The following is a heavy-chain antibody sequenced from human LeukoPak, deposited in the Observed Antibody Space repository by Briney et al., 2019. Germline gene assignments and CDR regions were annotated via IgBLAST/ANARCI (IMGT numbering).Heavy chain of an antibody. CDR1: GFTVSSNY. Sequence: GGSLRLSCAASGFTVSSNYMSWVRQAPGKGLEWVSVIYSGGSTYYADSVKGRFTISRDNSKNTLYLQMNSLRAEDRAVYYCARVVPSTAYCGGDCYAPGAFDIWGQGTMVTVSS. J-gene: IGHJ3*02. CDR2: IYSGGST. CDR3: ARVVPSTAYCGGDCYAPGAFDI. D-gene: IGHD2-21*02. V-gene: IGHV3-53*01.